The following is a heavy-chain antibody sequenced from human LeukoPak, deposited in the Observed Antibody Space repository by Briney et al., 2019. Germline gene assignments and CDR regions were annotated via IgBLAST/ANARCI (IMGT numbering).Heavy chain of an antibody. Sequence: SETLSLTCTVSGGSISSSSYYWGWIRQPPGKGLEWIGSIYYSGSTYYNPSLKSRVTISVDTSKNQFSLKLSSVTAADTAVYYCARRGELSFYFDYWGQGTLVTVSS. V-gene: IGHV4-39*01. J-gene: IGHJ4*02. D-gene: IGHD3-10*01. CDR3: ARRGELSFYFDY. CDR2: IYYSGST. CDR1: GGSISSSSYY.